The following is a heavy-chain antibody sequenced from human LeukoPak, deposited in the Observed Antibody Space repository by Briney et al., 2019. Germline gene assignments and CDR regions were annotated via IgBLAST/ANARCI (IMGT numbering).Heavy chain of an antibody. V-gene: IGHV4-61*01. CDR2: IYYSGST. CDR1: GGSISSSSYY. Sequence: SETLSLTCTVSGGSISSSSYYWSWIRQPPGKGLEWIGYIYYSGSTNYNPSLKSRVTISVDTSKNQFSLKLSSVTAADTAVYYCARERSGSYSGGAFDIWGQGTMVTVSS. J-gene: IGHJ3*02. CDR3: ARERSGSYSGGAFDI. D-gene: IGHD1-26*01.